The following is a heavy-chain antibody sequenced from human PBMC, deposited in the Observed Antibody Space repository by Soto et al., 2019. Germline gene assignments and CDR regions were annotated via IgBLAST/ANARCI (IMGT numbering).Heavy chain of an antibody. V-gene: IGHV4-61*01. D-gene: IGHD2-21*02. CDR3: AREGVAYCGADCADAFDI. J-gene: IGHJ3*02. CDR1: GASVSNGLFY. CDR2: VYYTGIT. Sequence: QVQLQESGPGLVKPSETLALTCTVSGASVSNGLFYWSWIRQSPGQGLEWLGYVYYTGITNYNPSLSGRVTMSVDTSKNQFSLKLSSVTAADTAMFYCAREGVAYCGADCADAFDIWGQGTMVTVSS.